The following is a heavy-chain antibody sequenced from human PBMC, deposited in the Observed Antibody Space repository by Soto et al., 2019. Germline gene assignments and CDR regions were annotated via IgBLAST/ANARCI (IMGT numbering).Heavy chain of an antibody. Sequence: EVQLVESGGDLVQPGGSLRLSCVASGFTFNTYWMSWVRQAPGKGLEWVANIKEDGSDKYYVDSVKGRFTISRDNAKKLLYLQMTSLGAGDTGMYYCARFTRGSSGDYWGQGTLVTVSS. V-gene: IGHV3-7*01. J-gene: IGHJ4*02. D-gene: IGHD6-25*01. CDR2: IKEDGSDK. CDR1: GFTFNTYW. CDR3: ARFTRGSSGDY.